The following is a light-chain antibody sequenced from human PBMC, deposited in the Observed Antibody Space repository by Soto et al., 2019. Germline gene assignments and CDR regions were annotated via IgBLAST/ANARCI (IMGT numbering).Light chain of an antibody. V-gene: IGKV3-11*01. J-gene: IGKJ2*01. CDR3: QERTNWPPRYT. CDR1: QSVSSY. Sequence: EIVLTQSPATLSLSPGERATLSCRASQSVSSYLAWYQQKPGQAPRLLIYDASNRATGIPARFSGSGSGTHFTLTISSLEAEYFAVYYCQERTNWPPRYTFGQGTKLEIK. CDR2: DAS.